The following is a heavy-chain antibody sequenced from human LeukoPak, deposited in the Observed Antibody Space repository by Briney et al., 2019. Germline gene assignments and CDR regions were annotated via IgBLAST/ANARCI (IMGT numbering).Heavy chain of an antibody. V-gene: IGHV4-39*03. CDR3: XXXXXNYYGSGAYNWFDP. Sequence: SETLSLTCTVSGCSISTSNYYWGWIRQPPGKGLEWIGNIFYSGSTYYSPSLRSRATITVDTAKNQFSLKLSSVTAADSALYXXXXXXXNYYGSGAYNWFDPWGQGTLVTVSS. J-gene: IGHJ5*02. D-gene: IGHD3-10*01. CDR2: IFYSGST. CDR1: GCSISTSNYY.